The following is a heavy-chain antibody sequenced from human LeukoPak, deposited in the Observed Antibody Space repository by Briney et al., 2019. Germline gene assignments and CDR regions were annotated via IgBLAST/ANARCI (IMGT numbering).Heavy chain of an antibody. CDR2: INPNSGGT. CDR1: GYTFTGYY. Sequence: ASVKVSCKASGYTFTGYYMHWVRQAPGQGLEWMGLINPNSGGTNYAQKFQGRVTMTRDTSISTAYMELSRLRSDDTAVYYCARALRRGYSGYDGGVGYWGQGTLVTVSS. V-gene: IGHV1-2*02. CDR3: ARALRRGYSGYDGGVGY. J-gene: IGHJ4*02. D-gene: IGHD5-12*01.